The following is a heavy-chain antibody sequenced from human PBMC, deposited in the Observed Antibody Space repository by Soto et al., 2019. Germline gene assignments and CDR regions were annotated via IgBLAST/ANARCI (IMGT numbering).Heavy chain of an antibody. CDR1: GFTFSSYG. Sequence: GFPRLSCAASGFTFSSYGMHWVRQAPGKGLEWVAVIWYDGSNKYYADSVKGRFTISRDNSKNTLYLQMNSLRAEDTAVYYCARDRRYDSSGGDNWGQGTLVNVSS. J-gene: IGHJ4*02. CDR3: ARDRRYDSSGGDN. V-gene: IGHV3-33*01. CDR2: IWYDGSNK. D-gene: IGHD3-22*01.